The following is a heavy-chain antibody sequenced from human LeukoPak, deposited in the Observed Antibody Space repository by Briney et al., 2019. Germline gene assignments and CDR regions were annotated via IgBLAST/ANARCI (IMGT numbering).Heavy chain of an antibody. CDR3: ARAKSCYDFWSGTPYYYYYGMDV. D-gene: IGHD3-3*01. V-gene: IGHV1-8*01. CDR2: MNPNSGNT. Sequence: VASVKVSCKASGYTFTSYDINWVRQATGQGLEWMGWMNPNSGNTGYAQKFQGRVTMTRNTSISTAYMELSSLRSEDTAVYYCARAKSCYDFWSGTPYYYYYGMDVWGQGTTVTVSS. CDR1: GYTFTSYD. J-gene: IGHJ6*02.